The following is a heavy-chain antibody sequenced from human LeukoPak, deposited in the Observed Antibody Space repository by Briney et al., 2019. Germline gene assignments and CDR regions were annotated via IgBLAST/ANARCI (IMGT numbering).Heavy chain of an antibody. CDR3: ARDRSYSSSWYGYYYYMDV. CDR1: GFTFSSYG. Sequence: GGSLRLSCAASGFTFSSYGMSWVRQAPGKGLEWVSAISGSGGSTYYADSVKGRFTISRDNAKNSLYLQMNSLRAEDTAVYYCARDRSYSSSWYGYYYYMDVWGKGTTVTVSS. D-gene: IGHD6-13*01. CDR2: ISGSGGST. J-gene: IGHJ6*03. V-gene: IGHV3-23*01.